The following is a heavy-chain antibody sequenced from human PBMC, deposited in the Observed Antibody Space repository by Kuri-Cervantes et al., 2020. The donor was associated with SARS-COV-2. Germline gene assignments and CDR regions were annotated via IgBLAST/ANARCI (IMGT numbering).Heavy chain of an antibody. V-gene: IGHV3-23*01. D-gene: IGHD4-11*01. CDR2: LSGSGIST. J-gene: IGHJ6*03. CDR1: GFPFSSYA. Sequence: GGSLRLSCAASGFPFSSYAMTWVRQPPGKGLEWVSSLSGSGISTYYAGSVKGRFTISRDNSKNTVYLQMNSLRADDTALYYCAKGQTTVPIGYYYMDVWGKGTTVTVSS. CDR3: AKGQTTVPIGYYYMDV.